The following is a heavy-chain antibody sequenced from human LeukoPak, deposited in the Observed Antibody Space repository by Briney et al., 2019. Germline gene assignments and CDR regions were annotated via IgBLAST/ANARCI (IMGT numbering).Heavy chain of an antibody. CDR2: INPSGDTT. CDR3: AREGFGELSIDY. CDR1: GYTFSTYY. J-gene: IGHJ4*02. Sequence: GASVKVSCKASGYTFSTYYIHWVRQAPGQGLEWLGIINPSGDTTGYAQKFQGRVTMTRDTSITTAYMDLSRLRSDDTAMYYCAREGFGELSIDYWGQGSLVTVSS. V-gene: IGHV1-46*01. D-gene: IGHD3-10*01.